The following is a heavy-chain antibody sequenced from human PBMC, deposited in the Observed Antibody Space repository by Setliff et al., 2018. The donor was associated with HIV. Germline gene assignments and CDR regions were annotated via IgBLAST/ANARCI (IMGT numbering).Heavy chain of an antibody. CDR2: IYSGGST. CDR1: GFTVSSNY. D-gene: IGHD3-16*01. Sequence: GGSLRLSCAASGFTVSSNYMSWVRQAPGKGLEWVSVIYSGGSTYYADSVKGRFTISRDNSKNTLYFQMNSLRAGDTAVYYCARDPLMMATVDYYYYGMDVWGQGTTVTVSS. V-gene: IGHV3-66*02. CDR3: ARDPLMMATVDYYYYGMDV. J-gene: IGHJ6*02.